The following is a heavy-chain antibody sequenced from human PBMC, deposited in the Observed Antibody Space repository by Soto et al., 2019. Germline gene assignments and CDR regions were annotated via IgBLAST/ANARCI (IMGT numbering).Heavy chain of an antibody. CDR1: GFTFRTYA. V-gene: IGHV3-23*01. CDR3: AKSGRYSGYDFPFDY. J-gene: IGHJ4*02. Sequence: GSLRLSCAASGFTFRTYAMSWVRQAPGKGLEWVSAISVSGGGTYYADSVKGRFTISRDNSKNTLYLQMNSLRAEDTAVYYCAKSGRYSGYDFPFDYWGQGTLVTVSS. D-gene: IGHD5-12*01. CDR2: ISVSGGGT.